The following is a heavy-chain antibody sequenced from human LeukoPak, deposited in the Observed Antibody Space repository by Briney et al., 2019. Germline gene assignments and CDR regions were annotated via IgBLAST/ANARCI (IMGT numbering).Heavy chain of an antibody. J-gene: IGHJ4*02. CDR3: ARDLYSYGRFDY. Sequence: RPGGSLRLSCAASGFTFSTFGMSWVRQAPGKGLEWISYINYNGRDMYYADSVKGRFTTSRDNAKDSLYLQMNTLRDEDTAVYYCARDLYSYGRFDYWGQGTLVTISS. CDR1: GFTFSTFG. D-gene: IGHD5-18*01. CDR2: INYNGRDM. V-gene: IGHV3-48*02.